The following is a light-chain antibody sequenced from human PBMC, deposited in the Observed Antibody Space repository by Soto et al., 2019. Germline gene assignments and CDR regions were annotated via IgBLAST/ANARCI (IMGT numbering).Light chain of an antibody. Sequence: EIGLTQSPGTLSLSPGERATLSCRASQNINSDYFAWYQQKPGQAPRLLIYDASYRASGIPGRFSGSGSGTDFTLTISSLEPEDSAVYYCQQRGSWPATFGPGTKVDIK. CDR2: DAS. CDR1: QNINSDY. CDR3: QQRGSWPAT. J-gene: IGKJ3*01. V-gene: IGKV3D-20*02.